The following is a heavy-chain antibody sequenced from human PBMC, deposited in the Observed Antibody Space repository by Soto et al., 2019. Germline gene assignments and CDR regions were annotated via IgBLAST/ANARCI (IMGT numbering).Heavy chain of an antibody. CDR2: ISYDGSNK. Sequence: SCAASGFTFSSYGMHWVRQSPGKGLEWVAVISYDGSNKYYADSVKVRFTISRENSKNTLYLQMNSLRAEDTAVYYCAKGMWIQLWSQADYWGQGTLVTVSS. CDR3: AKGMWIQLWSQADY. J-gene: IGHJ4*02. D-gene: IGHD5-18*01. CDR1: GFTFSSYG. V-gene: IGHV3-30*18.